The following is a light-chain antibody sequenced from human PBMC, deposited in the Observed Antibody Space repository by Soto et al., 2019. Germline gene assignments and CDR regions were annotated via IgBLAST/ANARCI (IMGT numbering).Light chain of an antibody. CDR2: DVT. Sequence: QSALTQPASVSGSPGQSIIISCTGTSSDVGGYNYVSWYQQHPGKAPKLMIYDVTSRPSGVSNRFSGSKSGNTASLTISGLQAEDEANYYCSSYTSSSTLVFGGGTKVTVL. V-gene: IGLV2-14*01. CDR1: SSDVGGYNY. CDR3: SSYTSSSTLV. J-gene: IGLJ2*01.